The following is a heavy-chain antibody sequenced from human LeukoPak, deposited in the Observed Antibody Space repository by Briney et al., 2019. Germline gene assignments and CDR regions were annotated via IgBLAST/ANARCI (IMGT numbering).Heavy chain of an antibody. CDR3: ARDFEYGDYIDF. CDR2: ISSGGLTI. J-gene: IGHJ4*02. V-gene: IGHV3-48*04. CDR1: GFTFSTYT. Sequence: GGSLRLSCVASGFTFSTYTFNWVRQAPGKRLEWLSYISSGGLTIFYADSVKGRFTISRDNTKNAIYLDMTNLRAEDTAVYYCARDFEYGDYIDFWGQGTLVAVSS. D-gene: IGHD4/OR15-4a*01.